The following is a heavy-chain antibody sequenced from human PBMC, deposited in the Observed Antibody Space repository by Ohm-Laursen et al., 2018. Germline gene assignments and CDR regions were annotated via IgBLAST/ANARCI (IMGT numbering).Heavy chain of an antibody. J-gene: IGHJ6*02. CDR2: INHSGST. V-gene: IGHV4-34*01. CDR1: GGSFSGYY. D-gene: IGHD1-1*01. Sequence: SETLSLTCAVYGGSFSGYYWSWIRQPPGKGLEWIGEINHSGSTNYNPSLKSRVTISVDTSKNQFSLKLNSVTAADTAVYYCARYTAPKYYYGMDVWGQGTTVTVSS. CDR3: ARYTAPKYYYGMDV.